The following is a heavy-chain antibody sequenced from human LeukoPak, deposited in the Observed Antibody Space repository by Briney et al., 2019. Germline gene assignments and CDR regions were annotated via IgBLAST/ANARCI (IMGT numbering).Heavy chain of an antibody. CDR3: ARGSGSYSHYYCYMDV. CDR2: IIPIFGTA. CDR1: GYTFTTYG. J-gene: IGHJ6*03. D-gene: IGHD1-26*01. Sequence: SVKVSCKASGYTFTTYGITWVRQAPGQGLEWMGGIIPIFGTANYAQKFQGRVTITADKSTSTAYMELSSLRSEDTAVYYCARGSGSYSHYYCYMDVWGKGTTVTVSS. V-gene: IGHV1-69*06.